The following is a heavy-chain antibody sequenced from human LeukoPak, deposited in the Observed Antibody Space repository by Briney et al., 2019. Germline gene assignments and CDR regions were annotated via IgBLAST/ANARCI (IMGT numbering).Heavy chain of an antibody. CDR1: GYTSTGYY. J-gene: IGHJ4*02. Sequence: ASVKVSCKASGYTSTGYYMHWVRQAPGQGLEWMGWINPNSGGTNYAQKFQGRVTMTRDTSISTAYMELSRLRSDDTAVYYCARVPYYYDSSGYYHLFDYWGQGTLVTVSS. V-gene: IGHV1-2*02. CDR2: INPNSGGT. D-gene: IGHD3-22*01. CDR3: ARVPYYYDSSGYYHLFDY.